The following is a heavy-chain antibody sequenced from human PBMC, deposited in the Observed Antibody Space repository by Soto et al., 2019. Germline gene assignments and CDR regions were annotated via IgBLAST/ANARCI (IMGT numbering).Heavy chain of an antibody. V-gene: IGHV4-59*08. D-gene: IGHD2-21*01. Sequence: SETLCLTCTVSGGSSSPKYCAWIRQPPGKGLEWIGYIYYAGTTSYNPSLKSRVSITLETSKSQFSLRLTSVTASDTAVYYCACQGAYCQALYPCALRTVVPVSS. CDR3: ACQGAYCQALYP. J-gene: IGHJ5*02. CDR1: GGSSSPKY. CDR2: IYYAGTT.